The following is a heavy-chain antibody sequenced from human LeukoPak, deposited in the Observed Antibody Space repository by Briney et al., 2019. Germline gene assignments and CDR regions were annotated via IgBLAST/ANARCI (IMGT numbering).Heavy chain of an antibody. Sequence: GGSLRLSCAASGFSFSTYSMNWVRQAPGKGLEWVSSISSSSSYIYYTDSVKGRFTISRDNAKKSVYLQMNSLRAEDTAVYYCARAYSERYGLGYYYMDVWGKGTTVTISS. J-gene: IGHJ6*03. CDR2: ISSSSSYI. CDR1: GFSFSTYS. CDR3: ARAYSERYGLGYYYMDV. V-gene: IGHV3-21*01. D-gene: IGHD1-26*01.